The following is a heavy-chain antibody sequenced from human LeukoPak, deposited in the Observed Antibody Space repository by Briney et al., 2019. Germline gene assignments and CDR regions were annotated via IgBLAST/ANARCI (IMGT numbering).Heavy chain of an antibody. V-gene: IGHV3-48*03. CDR1: GSTFSNYE. Sequence: PGGSLRLSCAVPGSTFSNYEINWVRQAPGKGLEWISYISSSGGTIYYADSVKGRFTISRDNAKNSLYLQMNSLRAEDTAAYYCASLPIDSSTGTFGWFDPWGQGTLVTVSS. J-gene: IGHJ5*02. CDR3: ASLPIDSSTGTFGWFDP. D-gene: IGHD1-14*01. CDR2: ISSSGGTI.